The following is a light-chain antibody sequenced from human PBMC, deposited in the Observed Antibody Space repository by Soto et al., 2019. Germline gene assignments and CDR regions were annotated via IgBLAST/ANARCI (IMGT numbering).Light chain of an antibody. CDR3: HQYESLPPRLT. Sequence: GRVSRSQRERATLSCRASQSVSNNYLAWYQQQPGQAPRLLIXGAPNRATGIPDRFSGGVSETDFTLSISSAVPADLAGYYCHQYESLPPRLTCGGGTKVDIK. CDR2: GAP. V-gene: IGKV3-20*01. CDR1: QSVSNNY. J-gene: IGKJ4*01.